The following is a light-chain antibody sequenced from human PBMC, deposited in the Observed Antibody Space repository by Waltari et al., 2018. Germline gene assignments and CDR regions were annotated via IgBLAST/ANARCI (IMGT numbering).Light chain of an antibody. CDR2: AAS. CDR1: QSISSY. V-gene: IGKV1-39*01. J-gene: IGKJ1*01. Sequence: DIQMTQSPSSLSASVGDRVTITCRASQSISSYLNWYQQKPGKAPKLLIYAASSLQSGVPSMFSGSGSGTDFTLTISRLQPEDFATYYCQQSYSTPRTFGQGTKVEIK. CDR3: QQSYSTPRT.